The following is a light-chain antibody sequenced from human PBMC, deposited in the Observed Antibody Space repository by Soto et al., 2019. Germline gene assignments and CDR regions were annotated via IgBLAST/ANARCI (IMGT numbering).Light chain of an antibody. V-gene: IGKV2-28*01. CDR3: MQALQAPGT. CDR2: LGS. Sequence: DVVMTQSPLSLPVTPGEPASISCRSSQSLLFINGYNYLGWYLQKPGQSPQLLIYLGSNRASGVPDRFSGSGSGTDFTLKISRVEADDVGVYYCMQALQAPGTVGQGTKVDSK. CDR1: QSLLFINGYNY. J-gene: IGKJ2*02.